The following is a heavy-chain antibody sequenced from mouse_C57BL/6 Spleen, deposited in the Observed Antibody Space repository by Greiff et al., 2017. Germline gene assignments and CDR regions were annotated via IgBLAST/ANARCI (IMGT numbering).Heavy chain of an antibody. CDR1: GYTFTDYE. Sequence: QVQLQQSGAELVRPGASVTLSCKASGYTFTDYEMHWVKQTPVHGLEWIGAIDPETGGTAYNQKFKGKAILTADKSSSTAYMELRSRTSEDSADYYWTRLGLFYSNPDAMDDWGQGTSVTVSS. V-gene: IGHV1-15*01. CDR3: TRLGLFYSNPDAMDD. CDR2: IDPETGGT. D-gene: IGHD2-5*01. J-gene: IGHJ4*01.